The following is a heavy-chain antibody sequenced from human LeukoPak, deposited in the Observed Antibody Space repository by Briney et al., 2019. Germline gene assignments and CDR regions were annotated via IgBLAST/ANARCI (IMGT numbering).Heavy chain of an antibody. V-gene: IGHV1-69*13. CDR3: ASGDPGIVAGTNYFDY. CDR2: IIPIFGTA. Sequence: SVKVSCKASGGTFSSYAISWVRQAPGQGLEWMGGIIPIFGTANYAQKFQGRVTITADESTSTAYMELSSLRSEDTAVYHCASGDPGIVAGTNYFDYWGQGTLVTVSS. D-gene: IGHD6-19*01. CDR1: GGTFSSYA. J-gene: IGHJ4*02.